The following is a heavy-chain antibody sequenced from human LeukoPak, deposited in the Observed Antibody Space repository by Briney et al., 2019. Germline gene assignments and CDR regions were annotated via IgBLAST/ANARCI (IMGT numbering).Heavy chain of an antibody. CDR2: IKQDGSEK. J-gene: IGHJ4*02. CDR1: GFTFSNYW. CDR3: VRGMNY. V-gene: IGHV3-7*03. Sequence: GGSLRLSCAASGFTFSNYWMNWVRQAPGKGLEWVANIKQDGSEKYSVDSVKGRFTTSRGNSKNSLFLQMNSLRAEDTAVYHCVRGMNYWGQGTLVTVSS.